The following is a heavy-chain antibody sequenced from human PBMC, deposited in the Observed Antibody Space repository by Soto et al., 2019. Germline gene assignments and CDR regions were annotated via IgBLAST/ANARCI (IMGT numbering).Heavy chain of an antibody. J-gene: IGHJ6*03. CDR1: EFTFSGRS. CDR3: ARGWFGPDV. D-gene: IGHD3-10*01. Sequence: EVQLVESGGGLVQPGGSLRLSCAASEFTFSGRSVHWVRQAPGKGLVWVSGIDKVGTDSTYADSVKGRFTSSRDNAKNTVYLQMNSLRVEDKAVYYFARGWFGPDVWGKGTTVTVSS. CDR2: IDKVGTDS. V-gene: IGHV3-74*01.